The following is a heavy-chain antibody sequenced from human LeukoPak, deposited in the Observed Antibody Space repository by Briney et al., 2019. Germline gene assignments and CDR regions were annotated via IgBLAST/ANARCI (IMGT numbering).Heavy chain of an antibody. CDR1: GITISRYW. Sequence: GGSLRLSCVGSGITISRYWMHWVRQAPGKGLVWVSRINTDGNTRNYADSVKGRFTISRDDAKNTMYLQMNSLRAEDTAVYYCGRGRNTAVSEWGQGILVTVSS. J-gene: IGHJ4*02. CDR3: GRGRNTAVSE. CDR2: INTDGNTR. V-gene: IGHV3-74*01. D-gene: IGHD6-19*01.